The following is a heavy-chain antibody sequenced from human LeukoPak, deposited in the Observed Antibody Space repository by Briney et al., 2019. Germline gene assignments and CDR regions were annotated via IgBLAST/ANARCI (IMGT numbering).Heavy chain of an antibody. Sequence: ASVKVSCKASGYTFTSYGISWVRQAPGQGLEWMGWISAYNGNTNYAQKLQGRVTMTTDTSTSTAYMELRSLRSDDTAVYYCAGEDSGSYYYYYYYMDVWGKGTTVTVSS. CDR1: GYTFTSYG. CDR2: ISAYNGNT. CDR3: AGEDSGSYYYYYYYMDV. V-gene: IGHV1-18*01. D-gene: IGHD1-26*01. J-gene: IGHJ6*03.